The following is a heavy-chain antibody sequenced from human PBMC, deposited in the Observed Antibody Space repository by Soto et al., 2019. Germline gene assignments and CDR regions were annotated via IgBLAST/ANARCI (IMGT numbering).Heavy chain of an antibody. CDR2: ITPLETT. CDR3: ARGGGFDSFDY. D-gene: IGHD3-10*01. CDR1: GASITYGAYS. J-gene: IGHJ4*02. V-gene: IGHV4-30-2*01. Sequence: QLQLHMSGSGLVKPSQTLSLTCTVSGASITYGAYSWSWIRQTPGKGLEWIGYITPLETTFYNPSFESRPPPSIGTNKNQFPLHPKSMAPPVRARYFCARGGGFDSFDYWGQGILVTVSS.